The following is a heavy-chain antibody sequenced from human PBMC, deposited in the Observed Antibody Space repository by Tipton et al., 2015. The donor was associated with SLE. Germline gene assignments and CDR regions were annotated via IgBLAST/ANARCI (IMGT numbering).Heavy chain of an antibody. J-gene: IGHJ4*02. CDR1: ARSISSSSYY. D-gene: IGHD6-13*01. V-gene: IGHV4-39*01. Sequence: TLSLTCTVSARSISSSSYYWGWIRQPPGKELEWIGSIFYSGSTYYNPSIKSRVTISVDTSKNQFSLKLSSVTAADTAVDYCASLIAAADYWGQGTRVTISS. CDR3: ASLIAAADY. CDR2: IFYSGST.